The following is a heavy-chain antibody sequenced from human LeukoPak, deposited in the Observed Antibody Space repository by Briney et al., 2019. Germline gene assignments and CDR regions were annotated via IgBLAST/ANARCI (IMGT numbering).Heavy chain of an antibody. Sequence: SVTVSLKASGGTFSSYAFRWGRQAPAQGHAWMGMIIPIFGIANYAQKFQGRVTITADKSTSTAYMELSSLRSEDTAVYYCARAGRDLEWVDYYYGMDVWGQGTTVTVSS. V-gene: IGHV1-69*04. CDR1: GGTFSSYA. J-gene: IGHJ6*02. D-gene: IGHD3-3*01. CDR3: ARAGRDLEWVDYYYGMDV. CDR2: IIPIFGIA.